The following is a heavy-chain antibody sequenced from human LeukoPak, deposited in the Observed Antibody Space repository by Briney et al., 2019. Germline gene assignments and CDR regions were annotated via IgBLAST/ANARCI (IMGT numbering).Heavy chain of an antibody. V-gene: IGHV3-48*01. Sequence: GGSLRLSCAASGFTFTIFGLNWVRQAPGKGPEWVSYIDARSGITYYADSVQGRFTLSRDNARESVFLQMDSLRVDDTAVYYCAKALRVGALAFDIWGQGTMVTVSS. CDR1: GFTFTIFG. D-gene: IGHD1-26*01. CDR3: AKALRVGALAFDI. J-gene: IGHJ3*02. CDR2: IDARSGIT.